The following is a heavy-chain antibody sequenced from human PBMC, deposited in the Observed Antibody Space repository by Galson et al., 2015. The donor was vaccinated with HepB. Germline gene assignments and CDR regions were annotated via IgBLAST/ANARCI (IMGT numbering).Heavy chain of an antibody. CDR1: GYSFTSYW. J-gene: IGHJ4*02. CDR3: ARLAPPQWLVSSVDRGYFDY. CDR2: IYPGDSDT. Sequence: QSGAEVKKPGESLKISCKGSGYSFTSYWIGWVRQMPGKGLEWMGIIYPGDSDTRYSPSFQGQVTISADKSISTAYLQWSSLKASDTAMYYCARLAPPQWLVSSVDRGYFDYWGQGTLVTVSS. D-gene: IGHD6-19*01. V-gene: IGHV5-51*01.